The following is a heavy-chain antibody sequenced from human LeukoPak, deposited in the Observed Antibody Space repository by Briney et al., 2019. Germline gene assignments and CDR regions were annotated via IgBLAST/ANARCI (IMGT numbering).Heavy chain of an antibody. D-gene: IGHD3-16*02. CDR2: IYYSGST. V-gene: IGHV4-30-4*08. J-gene: IGHJ4*02. CDR3: ASAGLGELSDHYFDY. Sequence: SETLSLTCTVSGGSISRGDYYWSWIRQPPGKGLEWIGYIYYSGSTYYNPSLKSRVTISVDKSKNQFSLKLSSVTAADTAVYYCASAGLGELSDHYFDYWGQGTLVTVSS. CDR1: GGSISRGDYY.